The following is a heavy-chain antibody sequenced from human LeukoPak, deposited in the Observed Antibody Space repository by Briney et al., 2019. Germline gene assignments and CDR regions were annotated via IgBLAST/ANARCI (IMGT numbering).Heavy chain of an antibody. Sequence: ASVKVSCKASGGTFSGYAISWVRQAPGQGLEWIGGIIPIFGTANYAQKFQGRVTITTDESTSTAYMELSSLRSEDTAVYYCARGRSSWYRAFDIWGQGTMVTVSS. D-gene: IGHD6-13*01. V-gene: IGHV1-69*05. CDR3: ARGRSSWYRAFDI. J-gene: IGHJ3*02. CDR2: IIPIFGTA. CDR1: GGTFSGYA.